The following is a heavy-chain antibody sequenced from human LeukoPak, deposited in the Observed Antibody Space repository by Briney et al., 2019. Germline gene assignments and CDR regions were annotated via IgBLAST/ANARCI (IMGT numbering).Heavy chain of an antibody. CDR3: AKSAYGDSSGYYDY. Sequence: GGSLRLSCAVSGFTVSSNHMGWVRQAPGKGLEWVSVIYSGGDTNYADSVKGRFTISRDNSKNTLNLQMNSLRAEDTAVYYCAKSAYGDSSGYYDYWGQGTLVTVSS. CDR2: IYSGGDT. CDR1: GFTVSSNH. D-gene: IGHD3-22*01. J-gene: IGHJ4*02. V-gene: IGHV3-66*01.